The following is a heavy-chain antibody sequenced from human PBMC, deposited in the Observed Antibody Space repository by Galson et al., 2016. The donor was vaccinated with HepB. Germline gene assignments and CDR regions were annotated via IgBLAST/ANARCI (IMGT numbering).Heavy chain of an antibody. CDR1: RFIFSDYY. V-gene: IGHV3-11*01. Sequence: SLRLSCAASRFIFSDYYMSWIRQAPGKRLEWVSYISGSGSTIYYADSVKGRFTISRDNAKNSMYLHLENLRAEDTAVYFCARGWILQWSAPYGMDLWGQGTTVTVSS. CDR3: ARGWILQWSAPYGMDL. D-gene: IGHD5-18*01. J-gene: IGHJ6*02. CDR2: ISGSGSTI.